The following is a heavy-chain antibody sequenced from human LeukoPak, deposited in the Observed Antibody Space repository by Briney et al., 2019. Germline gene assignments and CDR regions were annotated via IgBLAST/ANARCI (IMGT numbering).Heavy chain of an antibody. D-gene: IGHD5-18*01. V-gene: IGHV1-3*01. J-gene: IGHJ4*02. CDR1: GYTFTSYA. CDR2: INAGSGNT. CDR3: ARDLWDIVVAGVDTAMGIFDY. Sequence: ASVKVSCKASGYTFTSYAMHWVRQAPGQRLEWMGWINAGSGNTKYSQKFQGRVTITRDTSASTAYMELSSLRSEDTAVYYCARDLWDIVVAGVDTAMGIFDYWGQGTLVTVSS.